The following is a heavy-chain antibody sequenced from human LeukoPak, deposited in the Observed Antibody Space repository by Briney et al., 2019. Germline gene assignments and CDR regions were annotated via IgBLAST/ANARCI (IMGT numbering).Heavy chain of an antibody. CDR2: IIPIFGTA. CDR3: TTRACHAGGCSSSFYYYYGLHF. Sequence: SVKVSCKASGNSISNYAVSWVRQAPGQGFEWMGGIIPIFGTADYAQKFQGGVTITADQSTSTTYMALSSLKSEDTATYYCTTRACHAGGCSSSFYYYYGLHFWGQGTTVSVSS. D-gene: IGHD3-16*01. J-gene: IGHJ6*02. V-gene: IGHV1-69*13. CDR1: GNSISNYA.